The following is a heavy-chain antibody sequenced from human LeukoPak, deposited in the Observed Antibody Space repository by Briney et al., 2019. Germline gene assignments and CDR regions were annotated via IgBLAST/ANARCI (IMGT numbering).Heavy chain of an antibody. CDR1: GGSISSGDYY. J-gene: IGHJ3*02. D-gene: IGHD3-10*01. Sequence: SETLSLTCTVSGGSISSGDYYWSWIRQPPGKGLEWIGYIYYSGSTYYNPSLKSRVTISVDTSKNQFSLKLSSVTAADTAVYYCARHRGSSTRGAFDIWGQGTMVTVSS. V-gene: IGHV4-30-4*08. CDR3: ARHRGSSTRGAFDI. CDR2: IYYSGST.